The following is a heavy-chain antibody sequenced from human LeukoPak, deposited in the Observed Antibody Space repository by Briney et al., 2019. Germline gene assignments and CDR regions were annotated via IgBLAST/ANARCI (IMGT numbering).Heavy chain of an antibody. D-gene: IGHD5-18*01. CDR2: IYYSGRT. J-gene: IGHJ4*02. CDR1: GGSISSYY. Sequence: PSETLSLTCSVSGGSISSYYWSWIRQPPGKGLGWIGYIYYSGRTNYNPSLKSRVTISVDASKNQFSLTLSSVTAADTAVYYCARGQKYRNGYTVTELGSGYFDYWGQGTLVTVSS. CDR3: ARGQKYRNGYTVTELGSGYFDY. V-gene: IGHV4-59*01.